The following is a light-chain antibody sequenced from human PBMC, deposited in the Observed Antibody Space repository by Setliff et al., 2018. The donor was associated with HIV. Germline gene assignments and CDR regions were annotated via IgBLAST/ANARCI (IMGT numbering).Light chain of an antibody. CDR2: SHN. CDR3: AAWDDSLNGYV. V-gene: IGLV1-44*01. J-gene: IGLJ1*01. CDR1: SSNIGSNT. Sequence: SALTQPPSASGTPGQRVTISCSGSSSNIGSNTVNWYQQLPGTAPKLLIYSHNQRPSGVPDRFSGSKSGTSASLAISGLQSEDEADYYCAAWDDSLNGYVFGTGTKVTVL.